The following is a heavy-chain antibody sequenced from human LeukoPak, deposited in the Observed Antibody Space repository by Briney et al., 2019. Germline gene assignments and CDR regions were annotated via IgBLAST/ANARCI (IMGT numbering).Heavy chain of an antibody. V-gene: IGHV3-21*01. J-gene: IGHJ4*02. CDR3: ARTTVPWRDPFDY. CDR1: GFTFSSYS. CDR2: ISSSSSYI. Sequence: GGSLRLSCAASGFTFSSYSMNWVRQAPGKGLEWVSSISSSSSYIYYADSVRGRFTISRDNAKNSLYLQMNSLRAEDTAVYYCARTTVPWRDPFDYWGQGTLVTVSS. D-gene: IGHD4-17*01.